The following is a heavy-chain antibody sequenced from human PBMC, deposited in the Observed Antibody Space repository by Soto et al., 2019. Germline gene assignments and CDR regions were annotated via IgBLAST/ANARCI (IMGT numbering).Heavy chain of an antibody. CDR1: GFTFSSYA. V-gene: IGHV3-30-3*01. CDR3: ARALLRNYYYYGMDV. J-gene: IGHJ6*02. CDR2: ISYDGSNK. Sequence: GGSLRLSCAASGFTFSSYAMHWVRQAPGKGLEWVAVISYDGSNKYYADSVKGRFTISRDNSKNTLYLQMNSLRAEDTAVYYCARALLRNYYYYGMDVWGQGTTVTVSS. D-gene: IGHD4-17*01.